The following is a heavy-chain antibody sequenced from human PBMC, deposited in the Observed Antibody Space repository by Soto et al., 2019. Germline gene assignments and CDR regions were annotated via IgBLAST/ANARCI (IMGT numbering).Heavy chain of an antibody. J-gene: IGHJ4*02. Sequence: GGSLRLSCAASGFTFSSYAMSWVRQAPGKGLVWVSRISGGGGSTSYADSVKGRFTISRDNAKNTLYLQMNSLRAEDTAVYYCASVRQYYYGSGSSTEYWGQGTLVTVSS. D-gene: IGHD3-10*01. CDR2: ISGGGGST. CDR1: GFTFSSYA. V-gene: IGHV3-23*01. CDR3: ASVRQYYYGSGSSTEY.